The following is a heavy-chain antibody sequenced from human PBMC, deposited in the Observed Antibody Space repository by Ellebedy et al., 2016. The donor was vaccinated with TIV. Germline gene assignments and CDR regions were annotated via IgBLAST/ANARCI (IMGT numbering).Heavy chain of an antibody. CDR1: GFSFSNYA. CDR3: ARGASLYGDYVFDY. Sequence: GESLKISCAASGFSFSNYAMSWVRQAPGKGLEWVSAISGSGMSTYYVDSVKGRFTISRDNSKNTVYLQMNSLRAEDTAVYYCARGASLYGDYVFDYWGQGTLVTVSS. D-gene: IGHD4-17*01. V-gene: IGHV3-23*01. CDR2: ISGSGMST. J-gene: IGHJ4*02.